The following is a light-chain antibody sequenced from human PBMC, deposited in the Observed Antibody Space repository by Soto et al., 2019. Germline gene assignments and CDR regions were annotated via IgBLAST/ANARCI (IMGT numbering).Light chain of an antibody. CDR2: KAS. V-gene: IGKV1-5*03. CDR3: QQSYSTPWT. J-gene: IGKJ1*01. Sequence: DIQMTQSPSTLSASVGDRVTITCRTSQSISWWLAWFQQKPGKAPKLLIYKASTLASGVPLRFSGSGSGTEFTLTISSLQPDDFATYYCQQSYSTPWTFGQGTKVDIK. CDR1: QSISWW.